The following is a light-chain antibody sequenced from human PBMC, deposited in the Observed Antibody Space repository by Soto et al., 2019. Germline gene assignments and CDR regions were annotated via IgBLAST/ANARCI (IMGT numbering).Light chain of an antibody. V-gene: IGKV3-20*01. CDR2: EAS. J-gene: IGKJ2*01. CDR3: QQYGSSPPVT. CDR1: QTVRSNY. Sequence: ENVLTQSPGTLSLSPGERATLSCRASQTVRSNYLAWYQQKPGQTPRLLIYEASSRFTGIPDRFTGSGSGTDFTLTINRLEPEDFAVYYCQQYGSSPPVTFGQGTKLEIK.